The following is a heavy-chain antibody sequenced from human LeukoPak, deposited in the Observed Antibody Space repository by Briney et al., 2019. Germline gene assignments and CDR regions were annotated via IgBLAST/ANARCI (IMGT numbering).Heavy chain of an antibody. D-gene: IGHD3-3*01. CDR3: ARDRLEWLLFKVNYYYYYMDV. J-gene: IGHJ6*03. Sequence: PSETLSLTCTVSGVSINSHYWSWIRQPPGKGLEWIGFIYDSGSANYKSSLKSRVTMTVDTSKNQFSLKLNSVSAADTAVYYCARDRLEWLLFKVNYYYYYMDVWGKGTTVTVSS. CDR2: IYDSGSA. CDR1: GVSINSHY. V-gene: IGHV4-59*11.